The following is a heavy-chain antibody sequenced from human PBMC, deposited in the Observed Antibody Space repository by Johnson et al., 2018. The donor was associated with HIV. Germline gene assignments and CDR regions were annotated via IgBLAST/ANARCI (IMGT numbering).Heavy chain of an antibody. CDR2: ISSDGSNK. Sequence: QVQLVESGGGVVQPGRSLRLSCAASGFTFSSYVMHWVCQAPGKGLEWVAFISSDGSNKYYADSVKGRFTISRDHSKNTLYLQRNSLRAEDTAVYYCARGDDSSGYLTAFDIWGQGTMVTVSS. CDR1: GFTFSSYV. V-gene: IGHV3-30*04. J-gene: IGHJ3*02. D-gene: IGHD3-22*01. CDR3: ARGDDSSGYLTAFDI.